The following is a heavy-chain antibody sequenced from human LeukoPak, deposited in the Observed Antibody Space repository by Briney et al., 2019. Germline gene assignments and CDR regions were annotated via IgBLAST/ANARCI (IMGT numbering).Heavy chain of an antibody. CDR3: ARAMGGYYYYMDV. D-gene: IGHD2-8*01. Sequence: PSETLSLTCTVSGGSIRTYYWSWIRQPPGKGLEWIGYIYYSGSTNYNPSLKSRVTISVDTSKNQFSLKLSSVTAADTAVYYCARAMGGYYYYMDVWGKGTTVTVSS. CDR1: GGSIRTYY. V-gene: IGHV4-59*01. CDR2: IYYSGST. J-gene: IGHJ6*03.